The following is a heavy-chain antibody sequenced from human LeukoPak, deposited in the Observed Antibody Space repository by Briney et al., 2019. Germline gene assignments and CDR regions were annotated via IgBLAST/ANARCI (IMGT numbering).Heavy chain of an antibody. CDR1: GGSISNYY. Sequence: SETLSLTCTVSGGSISNYYWSWIRQPPGKGLEWIGEINHSGSTNYNPSLKSRVTISVDTSKNQFSLKLSSVTAADTAVYYCARGHRVGATTMGFIPWGQGTLVTVSS. D-gene: IGHD1-26*01. CDR3: ARGHRVGATTMGFIP. V-gene: IGHV4-34*01. J-gene: IGHJ4*02. CDR2: INHSGST.